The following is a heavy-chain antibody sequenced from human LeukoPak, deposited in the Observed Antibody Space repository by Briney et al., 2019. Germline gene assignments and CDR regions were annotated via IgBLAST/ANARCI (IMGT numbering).Heavy chain of an antibody. CDR2: IYHGGTT. D-gene: IGHD3-10*01. Sequence: SETLSLTCTVSGYSISDGYYWGWIRQPPGKGLEWIGSIYHGGTTYYNASLKSRVTISVDKIKEQFSLKLRSVTAADTAVYYCARATMVRGVIDYWGQGTLVTVSS. J-gene: IGHJ4*02. CDR3: ARATMVRGVIDY. CDR1: GYSISDGYY. V-gene: IGHV4-38-2*02.